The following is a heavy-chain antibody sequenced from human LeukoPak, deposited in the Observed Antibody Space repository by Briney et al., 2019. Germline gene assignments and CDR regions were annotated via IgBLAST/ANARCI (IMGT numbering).Heavy chain of an antibody. Sequence: RGGSQRLSCAASGFTFSTYAMSWARQAPGKGLEWVSAICGSDGSRYYADSVKGRFTISRDNSKNTLYLQMNSLRGEDTAVYYCAKGGSPSCYSSSGYWGQGDPVSASS. CDR3: AKGGSPSCYSSSGY. V-gene: IGHV3-23*01. CDR1: GFTFSTYA. CDR2: ICGSDGSR. J-gene: IGHJ4*02. D-gene: IGHD2-2*01.